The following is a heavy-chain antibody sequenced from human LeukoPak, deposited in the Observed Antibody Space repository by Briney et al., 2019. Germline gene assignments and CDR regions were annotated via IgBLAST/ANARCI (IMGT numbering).Heavy chain of an antibody. J-gene: IGHJ5*02. D-gene: IGHD1-26*01. V-gene: IGHV1-18*01. CDR2: ISAYNGNT. Sequence: ASVKVSCKASGYTFTSYGISWVRQAPGQGLEWMGWISAYNGNTNYAQKLQGRVTMTTDTSTSTAYMELRSLRSDDTAVYYCARDRGIVGATNWFDPWGQGTLVTVFS. CDR3: ARDRGIVGATNWFDP. CDR1: GYTFTSYG.